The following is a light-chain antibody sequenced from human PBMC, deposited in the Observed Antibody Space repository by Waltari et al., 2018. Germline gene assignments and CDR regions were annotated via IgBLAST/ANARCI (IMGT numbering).Light chain of an antibody. CDR3: QQYSYSPNT. CDR1: QSVYRSY. V-gene: IGKV3-20*01. J-gene: IGKJ2*01. Sequence: EIVLTQSPGTLSLSPGQRATLSCTASQSVYRSYLAWYQQKPGQAPRLLIFDASNRATGIPDRFSGSGSGTDFTLTISRLEPEDFAVYFCQQYSYSPNTFGQGTKLEI. CDR2: DAS.